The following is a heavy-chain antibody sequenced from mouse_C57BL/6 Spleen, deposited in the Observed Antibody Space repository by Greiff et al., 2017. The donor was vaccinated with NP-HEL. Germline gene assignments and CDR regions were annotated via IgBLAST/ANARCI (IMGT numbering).Heavy chain of an antibody. Sequence: EVKLMESGGDLVKPGGSLKLSCAASGFTFSSYGMSWVRQTPDKRLEWVATISSGGSYTYYPDSVKGRFTISRDNAKNTLYLQMSSLKSEDTAMYYCARRDYDAMDYGGQGTSVTVSS. CDR3: ARRDYDAMDY. V-gene: IGHV5-6*02. CDR1: GFTFSSYG. CDR2: ISSGGSYT. J-gene: IGHJ4*01.